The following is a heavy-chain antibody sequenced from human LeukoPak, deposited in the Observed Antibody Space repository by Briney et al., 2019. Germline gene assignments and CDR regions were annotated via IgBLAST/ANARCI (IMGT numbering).Heavy chain of an antibody. V-gene: IGHV3-33*01. Sequence: PGRSLRLSCAASGFTFSSYGMHWVRQAPGKGLEWVAVIWYDGSNKYYADSVKGRFTISRDNSKNTLYLQMNSLRAEDTAVYYCARGSKWEPYYFDYWGQGTLVTVSS. D-gene: IGHD1-26*01. CDR2: IWYDGSNK. CDR1: GFTFSSYG. CDR3: ARGSKWEPYYFDY. J-gene: IGHJ4*02.